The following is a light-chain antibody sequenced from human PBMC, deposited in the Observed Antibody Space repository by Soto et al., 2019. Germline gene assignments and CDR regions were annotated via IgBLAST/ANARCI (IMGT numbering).Light chain of an antibody. CDR1: SSDIGAYNF. V-gene: IGLV2-14*01. CDR3: VSFTSSTTYV. CDR2: EVA. Sequence: QSALTQPASVSGSPGQSIVISCTGTSSDIGAYNFVSWYQQHPHKAPKLLISEVAYRPSGVSSRFSASKSGNTASLIISRLQTEDEADYYCVSFTSSTTYVFGSGTKVTVL. J-gene: IGLJ1*01.